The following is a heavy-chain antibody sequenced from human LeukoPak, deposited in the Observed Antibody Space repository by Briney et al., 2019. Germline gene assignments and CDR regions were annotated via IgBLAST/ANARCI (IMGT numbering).Heavy chain of an antibody. CDR3: ARDRDYGSGIFDY. Sequence: ASVKVSCKASGYTFTGYYMHWVRQAPGQGLEWMGCINPNSGGTNYAQKFQGRVTMTRDTSISTAYMELSRLRSDDTAVYYCARDRDYGSGIFDYWGQGTLVTVSS. V-gene: IGHV1-2*02. D-gene: IGHD3-10*01. J-gene: IGHJ4*02. CDR2: INPNSGGT. CDR1: GYTFTGYY.